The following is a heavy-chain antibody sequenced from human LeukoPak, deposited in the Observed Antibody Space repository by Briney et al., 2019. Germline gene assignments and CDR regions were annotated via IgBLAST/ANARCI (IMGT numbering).Heavy chain of an antibody. CDR3: ARAVRGNLFYYYYYMDV. CDR2: IYYSGST. Sequence: SETLSLTCTVSGGSISSSSYYWGWIRQPPGKGLEWIGSIYYSGSTYYNPSLKSRVTISVDTSKNQFSLKLSSVTAADTAVYYCARAVRGNLFYYYYYMDVWGKGTTVTVSS. J-gene: IGHJ6*03. CDR1: GGSISSSSYY. V-gene: IGHV4-39*01. D-gene: IGHD3-10*01.